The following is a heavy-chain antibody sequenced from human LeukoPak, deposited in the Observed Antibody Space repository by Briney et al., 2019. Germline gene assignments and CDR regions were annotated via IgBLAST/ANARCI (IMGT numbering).Heavy chain of an antibody. J-gene: IGHJ4*02. CDR3: AREGTLSGSYFARRYDY. CDR2: ISAYNGNT. Sequence: ASVKVSCKASGYTFTSYGISWVRQAPGQGLEWMGWISAYNGNTNYAQKLQGRVTMTTDTSTSTAYMELRSLRSDDTAVYYCAREGTLSGSYFARRYDYWGQGILVTVSS. CDR1: GYTFTSYG. V-gene: IGHV1-18*01. D-gene: IGHD1-26*01.